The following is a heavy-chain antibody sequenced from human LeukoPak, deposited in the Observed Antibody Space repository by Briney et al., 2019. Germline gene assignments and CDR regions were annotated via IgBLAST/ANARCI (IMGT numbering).Heavy chain of an antibody. V-gene: IGHV3-23*01. CDR2: ISGPGGST. CDR1: GFTFGSYA. CDR3: ARGTTVDY. J-gene: IGHJ4*02. D-gene: IGHD4-17*01. Sequence: GGSLRLSCAAPGFTFGSYAMTWARQAPGKGLEWVSAISGPGGSTFYADSVKGRFTISRDNSKNTLNLQMNSLRAEDTATYYCARGTTVDYWGQGTLLTVSS.